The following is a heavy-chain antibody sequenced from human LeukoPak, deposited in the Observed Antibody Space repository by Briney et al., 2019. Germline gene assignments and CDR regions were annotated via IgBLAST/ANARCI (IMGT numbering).Heavy chain of an antibody. D-gene: IGHD2-2*02. J-gene: IGHJ4*02. Sequence: GGSLRLSCAASGFTFSSYAMHWVRQAPGKGLEWVAVISYDGSNKYYADSVKGRFTISRDNSKNTLYLQMNSLRAEDTAVYYCARDNHVVPAAIKEYFFDYWGQGTLVTVSS. CDR2: ISYDGSNK. CDR1: GFTFSSYA. CDR3: ARDNHVVPAAIKEYFFDY. V-gene: IGHV3-30-3*01.